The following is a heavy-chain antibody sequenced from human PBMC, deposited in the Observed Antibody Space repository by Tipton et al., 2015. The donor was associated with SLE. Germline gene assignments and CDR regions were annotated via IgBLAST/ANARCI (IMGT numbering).Heavy chain of an antibody. Sequence: GSLRLSCAASGFTFSSYEMNWVRQAPGKGLEWVSYISSSGSTIYYADSVKGRFTISRDNAKNSLYLQMNSLRAEDTAVYYCASLPAGWKADYWGQGTLVTVSS. CDR3: ASLPAGWKADY. CDR1: GFTFSSYE. D-gene: IGHD1-1*01. CDR2: ISSSGSTI. J-gene: IGHJ4*02. V-gene: IGHV3-48*03.